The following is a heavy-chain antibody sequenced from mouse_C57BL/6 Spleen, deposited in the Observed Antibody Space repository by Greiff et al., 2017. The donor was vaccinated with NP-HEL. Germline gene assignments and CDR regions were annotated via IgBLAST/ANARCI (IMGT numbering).Heavy chain of an antibody. CDR2: IWSGGST. D-gene: IGHD2-3*01. CDR3: ARSYDGYRGYFDY. J-gene: IGHJ2*01. Sequence: VQVVESGPGLVQPSQSLSITCTVSGFSLTSYGVHWVRQSPGKGLEWLGVIWSGGSTDYNAAFISRLSISKDNSKSQVFFKMNSLQADDTAIYYCARSYDGYRGYFDYWGLGTTLTVSS. CDR1: GFSLTSYG. V-gene: IGHV2-2*01.